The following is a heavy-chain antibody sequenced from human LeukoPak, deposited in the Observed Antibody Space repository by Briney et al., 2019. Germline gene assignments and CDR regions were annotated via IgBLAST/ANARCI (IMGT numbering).Heavy chain of an antibody. V-gene: IGHV3-21*01. CDR1: GFTFSSYN. CDR2: ISSSSTYI. Sequence: KAGGSLRLSCAASGFTFSSYNLNWVRQAPGKGLEWVSSISSSSTYIYYADSVKGRFTISRDNAKNSLYLQMNSLRAEDTAVYYCAGSVVRGGFFDYWGQGTLVTVSS. D-gene: IGHD3-10*01. CDR3: AGSVVRGGFFDY. J-gene: IGHJ4*02.